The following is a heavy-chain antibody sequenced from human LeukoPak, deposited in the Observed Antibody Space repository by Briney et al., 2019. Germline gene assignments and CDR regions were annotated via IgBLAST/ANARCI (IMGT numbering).Heavy chain of an antibody. J-gene: IGHJ4*02. D-gene: IGHD1-26*01. CDR1: GYTFTSYA. V-gene: IGHV1-3*04. Sequence: ASVKVSCKASGYTFTSYAVHWVRQAPGQRPEWMGYINTVTGNTRYSQNFQDRVSISRDTSTSTAYLELSSLRSEDTAAYYCARGSSYSYFDYWGQGTLVIVSS. CDR3: ARGSSYSYFDY. CDR2: INTVTGNT.